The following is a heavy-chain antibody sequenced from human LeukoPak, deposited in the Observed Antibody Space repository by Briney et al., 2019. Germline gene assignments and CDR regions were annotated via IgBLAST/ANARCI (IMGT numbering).Heavy chain of an antibody. D-gene: IGHD6-6*01. J-gene: IGHJ6*03. CDR1: GFTFSSYW. CDR2: IKQDGSEK. CDR3: AKSSSPSPNYYYYYMDV. V-gene: IGHV3-7*01. Sequence: PGGSLRLSCAASGFTFSSYWMSWVRQAPGKGLEWVANIKQDGSEKYYVDSVKGRFTISRDNAKNSLYLQMNSLRAEDTAVYYCAKSSSPSPNYYYYYMDVWGKGTTVTVSS.